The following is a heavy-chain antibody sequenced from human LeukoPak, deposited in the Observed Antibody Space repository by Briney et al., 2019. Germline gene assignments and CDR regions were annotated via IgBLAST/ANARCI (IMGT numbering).Heavy chain of an antibody. Sequence: PGGSLRLSCAASGFTFSSYGMFWVRQAPGKGLEWVANIKQDGSEKYYVDSVKGRFTISRDNAKNSLYLQMNSLRAEDTAVYYCARDQRYCSSSSCPWEPFDYWGQGTLVTVSS. V-gene: IGHV3-7*05. CDR3: ARDQRYCSSSSCPWEPFDY. CDR2: IKQDGSEK. CDR1: GFTFSSYG. D-gene: IGHD2-2*01. J-gene: IGHJ4*02.